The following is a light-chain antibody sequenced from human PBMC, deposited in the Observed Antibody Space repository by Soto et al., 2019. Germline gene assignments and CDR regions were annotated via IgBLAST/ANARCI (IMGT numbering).Light chain of an antibody. CDR3: GSWDTSLSTWV. CDR1: SSNIGHNY. Sequence: QSVLTQSPSVSAAPRQKVTISCSGSSSNIGHNYVSWYQQVPGTAPKLLIFDNDKRPSGIPDRFSGAKSGTSATLSITGLQTGDEADYYCGSWDTSLSTWVFGGGTKLTVL. V-gene: IGLV1-51*01. J-gene: IGLJ3*02. CDR2: DND.